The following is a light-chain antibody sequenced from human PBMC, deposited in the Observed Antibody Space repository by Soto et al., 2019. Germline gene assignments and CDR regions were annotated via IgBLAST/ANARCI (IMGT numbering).Light chain of an antibody. J-gene: IGLJ3*02. CDR2: EVS. CDR3: SSYTSSSTFNWV. CDR1: SSDVGGYNY. V-gene: IGLV2-14*01. Sequence: QSALTQPASVSGSPGQSITISCTGTSSDVGGYNYVSWYQQHPGKAPKLMIYEVSNRPSGVSNRFSGSKSGNTASLTISGLQAEDEADYYCSSYTSSSTFNWVFGGGTKLT.